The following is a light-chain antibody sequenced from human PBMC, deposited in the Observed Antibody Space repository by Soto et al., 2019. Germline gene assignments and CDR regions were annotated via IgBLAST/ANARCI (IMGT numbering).Light chain of an antibody. Sequence: EIVLTHSPATLSLSPGERATISCRAGQSVSSYLAWYQQKPGQAPRLLIYGTSSRATGIPDRFSGSGSGTDFTLTISRLEPEDFAVYFCQRYGSSPRITFGQGTRLEI. CDR2: GTS. J-gene: IGKJ5*01. V-gene: IGKV3-20*01. CDR1: QSVSSY. CDR3: QRYGSSPRIT.